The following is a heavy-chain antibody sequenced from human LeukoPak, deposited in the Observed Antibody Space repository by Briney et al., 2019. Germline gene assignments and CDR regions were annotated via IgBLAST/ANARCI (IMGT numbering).Heavy chain of an antibody. Sequence: GGSLTLSCAASGFTFSSYSMNWVRQAPGKGLEWVSSITSSSSYIYYADSVKGRFTISRDNARNSLYLQMNSLRAEDTALYYCARDGDTVLTRGYYYYMDVWGKGTTVTVSS. J-gene: IGHJ6*03. D-gene: IGHD4-23*01. CDR2: ITSSSSYI. CDR3: ARDGDTVLTRGYYYYMDV. V-gene: IGHV3-21*01. CDR1: GFTFSSYS.